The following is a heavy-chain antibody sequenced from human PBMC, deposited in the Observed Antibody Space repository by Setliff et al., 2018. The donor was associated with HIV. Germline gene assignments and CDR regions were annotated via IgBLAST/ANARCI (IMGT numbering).Heavy chain of an antibody. Sequence: GASVKVSCKASGFIFTDYQIHWVRQAPGQGLEWMGRFNPNSGVTNYAQKFQGRVTMTRDTSISTAYMELSRLRSDDTAIYYCATKVYCTNGVCLDAFDIWGQGTMVTVSS. J-gene: IGHJ3*02. CDR1: GFIFTDYQ. CDR3: ATKVYCTNGVCLDAFDI. D-gene: IGHD2-8*01. V-gene: IGHV1-2*06. CDR2: FNPNSGVT.